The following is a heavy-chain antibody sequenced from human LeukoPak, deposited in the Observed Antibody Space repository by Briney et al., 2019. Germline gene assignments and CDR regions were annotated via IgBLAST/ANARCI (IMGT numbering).Heavy chain of an antibody. D-gene: IGHD3-3*01. CDR2: IKQDGSEK. J-gene: IGHJ6*03. CDR1: EFTFSSHS. Sequence: GGSLRLSCATSEFTFSSHSMSWVRQAPVKGLEWVANIKQDGSEKHYVDSVKGRFSISRDNTKNSLYLQMNSLRAEDTAVYYCARAMGTSYGFWSGSYTVSYYYYMDVWGKGTTVTVSS. CDR3: ARAMGTSYGFWSGSYTVSYYYYMDV. V-gene: IGHV3-7*01.